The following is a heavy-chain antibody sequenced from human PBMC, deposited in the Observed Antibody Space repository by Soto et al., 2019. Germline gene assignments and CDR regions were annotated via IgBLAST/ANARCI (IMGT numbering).Heavy chain of an antibody. V-gene: IGHV3-9*01. CDR1: GFTFDDYA. CDR2: INWNSGTI. CDR3: AKDQYRESYYGTDV. Sequence: GGSLRLSCAASGFTFDDYAMHWVRQAPGKGLEWVSGINWNSGTIGYADSVKGRFTISRDNAKNSLYLQMTSLRAEDTALYYCAKDQYRESYYGTDVWDQGTTVTVS. D-gene: IGHD5-18*01. J-gene: IGHJ6*02.